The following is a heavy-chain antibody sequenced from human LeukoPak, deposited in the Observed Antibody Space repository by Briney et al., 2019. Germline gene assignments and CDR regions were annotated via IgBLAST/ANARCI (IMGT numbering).Heavy chain of an antibody. CDR1: GGSISIGSYY. V-gene: IGHV4-61*01. J-gene: IGHJ5*02. CDR3: ARGARTSVVPAAIGWFDP. Sequence: SETLSLTCTVSGGSISIGSYYWSWIRQPPGKGLEWIGYIYYSGSTNYNPSLKSRVTMSVDTSKNQFSLKLSSVTAADTAVYYCARGARTSVVPAAIGWFDPWGLGTLVIVSS. D-gene: IGHD2-2*01. CDR2: IYYSGST.